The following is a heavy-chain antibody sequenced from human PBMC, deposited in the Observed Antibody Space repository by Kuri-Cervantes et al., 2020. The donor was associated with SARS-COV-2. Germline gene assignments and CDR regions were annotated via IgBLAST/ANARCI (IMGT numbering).Heavy chain of an antibody. CDR3: ARPYCTSSTCYDGTFDS. V-gene: IGHV1-18*01. Sequence: ASVKVSCKASGYTFTSYGISWVRQAPGQGLEWMGWISAYNGNTNYAQKLQGRVTMTTDTSTSTAYMELRSLRSDGTAVYYCARPYCTSSTCYDGTFDSWGQGTLVTVSS. J-gene: IGHJ4*02. CDR2: ISAYNGNT. CDR1: GYTFTSYG. D-gene: IGHD2-2*01.